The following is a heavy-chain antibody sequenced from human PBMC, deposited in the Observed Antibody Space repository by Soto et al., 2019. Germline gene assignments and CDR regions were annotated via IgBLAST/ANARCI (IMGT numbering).Heavy chain of an antibody. CDR1: GYSFTSYW. J-gene: IGHJ4*02. CDR3: ARLQTGSAARPGDY. D-gene: IGHD6-6*01. CDR2: IDPSDSYT. V-gene: IGHV5-10-1*01. Sequence: GESLKISCKGSGYSFTSYWISWVRQMPGKGLEWMGRIDPSDSYTNYSPSFQGHVTISADKSISTAYLQWSSLKASDTAMYYCARLQTGSAARPGDYCGQGPLVTVYS.